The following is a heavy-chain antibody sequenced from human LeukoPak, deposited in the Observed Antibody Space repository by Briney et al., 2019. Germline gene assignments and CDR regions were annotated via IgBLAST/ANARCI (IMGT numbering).Heavy chain of an antibody. J-gene: IGHJ6*03. V-gene: IGHV4-34*01. CDR1: GGSFSGYY. CDR2: INHSGST. D-gene: IGHD2-2*01. Sequence: SETLSLTRAVYGGSFSGYYWSWIRQPPGKGLEWIGEINHSGSTNYNPSLKSRVTISVDTSKNQFSLKLSSVTAADTAVYYCARVGYCSSTSCYEDMDVWGKGTTVTVSS. CDR3: ARVGYCSSTSCYEDMDV.